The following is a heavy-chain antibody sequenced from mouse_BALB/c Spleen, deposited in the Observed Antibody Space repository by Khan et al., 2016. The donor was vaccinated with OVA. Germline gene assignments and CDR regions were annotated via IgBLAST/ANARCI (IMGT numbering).Heavy chain of an antibody. V-gene: IGHV2-6-4*01. Sequence: QVQLKESGPGLVAPSQSLSITCTVSGFSLSRYSVHWVRQPPGKGLEWLGILWGGGSTDYNSALKSRLSISKDNSKSQVFLKMNSLQTDDTAMYYCARSRDGGSYWYFDVWGAGTTVTVSS. CDR3: ARSRDGGSYWYFDV. J-gene: IGHJ1*01. CDR1: GFSLSRYS. D-gene: IGHD3-3*01. CDR2: LWGGGST.